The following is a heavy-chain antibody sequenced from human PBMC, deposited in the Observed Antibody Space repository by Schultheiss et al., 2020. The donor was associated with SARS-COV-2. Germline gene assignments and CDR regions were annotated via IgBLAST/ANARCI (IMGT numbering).Heavy chain of an antibody. CDR2: IYYSGSS. D-gene: IGHD2-2*01. J-gene: IGHJ3*02. Sequence: GSLRLSCSVSGGSIIRSNQYGGWIRQSPGKGLEWIGSIYYSGSSYYNPSLRSRVIMSVDTSKNQFSLKLSSVTAADTAVYYCARGLVSRPYCSSTSCYRPHAFDIWGQGTMVTVSS. CDR1: GGSIIRSNQY. CDR3: ARGLVSRPYCSSTSCYRPHAFDI. V-gene: IGHV4-39*07.